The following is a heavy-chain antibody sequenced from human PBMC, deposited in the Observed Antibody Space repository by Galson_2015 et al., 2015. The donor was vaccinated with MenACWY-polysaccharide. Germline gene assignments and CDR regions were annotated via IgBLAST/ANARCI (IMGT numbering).Heavy chain of an antibody. CDR3: AKSLAVAGTWATFDL. V-gene: IGHV3-23*01. Sequence: SLRLSCAASGFTFNTYAMGWVRQAPGKGLDWVSVISSSGGRAYYTDSVKGRFTISRDNSKNTMYMEVTSLRAEDTAVYYCAKSLAVAGTWATFDLWGLGTMVTVSS. CDR1: GFTFNTYA. D-gene: IGHD6-19*01. CDR2: ISSSGGRA. J-gene: IGHJ3*01.